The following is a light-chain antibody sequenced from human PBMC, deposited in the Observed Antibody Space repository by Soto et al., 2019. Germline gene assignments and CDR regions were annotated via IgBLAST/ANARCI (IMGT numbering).Light chain of an antibody. CDR3: QQYDNSPWT. Sequence: EIVLTQSPGTLSLSPGERATLSCRASQSVSNNYLAWYQRKPGQAPRLLIYGASSRATGIPHRFSGSGSGTDFTLTISRLEPEDFAVYYCQQYDNSPWTFGQGTEVAI. CDR2: GAS. J-gene: IGKJ1*01. CDR1: QSVSNNY. V-gene: IGKV3-20*01.